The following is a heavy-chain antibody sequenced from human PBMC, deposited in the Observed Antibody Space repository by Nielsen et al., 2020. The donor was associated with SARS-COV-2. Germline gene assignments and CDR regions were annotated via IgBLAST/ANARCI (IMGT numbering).Heavy chain of an antibody. D-gene: IGHD6-13*01. CDR1: GYTFTSYA. V-gene: IGHV7-4-1*02. CDR3: ARDGYRRRAAAGTFDP. Sequence: ASVKVSCKASGYTFTSYAMNWVRQAPGQGLEWMGWINTNTGNPTYAQGFTGRFVFSLDTSVSTAYLQISSLKAEDTAVYYCARDGYRRRAAAGTFDPWGQGTLVPSPQ. J-gene: IGHJ5*02. CDR2: INTNTGNP.